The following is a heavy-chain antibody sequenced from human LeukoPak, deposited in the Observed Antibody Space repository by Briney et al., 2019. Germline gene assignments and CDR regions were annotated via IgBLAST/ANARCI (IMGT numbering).Heavy chain of an antibody. D-gene: IGHD1-20*01. J-gene: IGHJ4*02. Sequence: PSQTLSLTCAVSGGSISSGGYSWSWIRQPPGKGLEWIGYIYHSGSTYYNPSLKSRVTISVDTSKNQFSLKLSSVTAADTAVYYCARRGNWNDGDYWGQGTLVTVSS. CDR3: ARRGNWNDGDY. V-gene: IGHV4-30-2*01. CDR1: GGSISSGGYS. CDR2: IYHSGST.